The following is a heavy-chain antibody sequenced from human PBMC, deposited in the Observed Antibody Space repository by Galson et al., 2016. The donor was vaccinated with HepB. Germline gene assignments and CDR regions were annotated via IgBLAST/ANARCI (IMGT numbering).Heavy chain of an antibody. V-gene: IGHV3-30*18. J-gene: IGHJ4*02. CDR1: GFAFNTYA. Sequence: SLRLSCAASGFAFNTYAMHWVRQAPGKGLEWVAVVSYDGHDTRSADSVKGRFTISRDNSKSTLYLQMDSLRPEDTAVYYCAKTNNGKYWGWGAFDFWAQGTLVTVSS. CDR3: AKTNNGKYWGWGAFDF. D-gene: IGHD2-8*02. CDR2: VSYDGHDT.